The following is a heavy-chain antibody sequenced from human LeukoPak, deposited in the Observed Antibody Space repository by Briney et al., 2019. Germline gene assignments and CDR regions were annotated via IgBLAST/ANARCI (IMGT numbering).Heavy chain of an antibody. CDR3: ARGAYSSGWYMDF. V-gene: IGHV3-48*04. Sequence: GGSLRLSCAASGFTFSNYNMNWVRQAPGKGLEWVSYISHSSRTIFYADSVKGRFTISSDNAKNSLFLQMNSLRAEDTAVYYCARGAYSSGWYMDFWGQGTLVTVSS. D-gene: IGHD6-19*01. J-gene: IGHJ4*02. CDR1: GFTFSNYN. CDR2: ISHSSRTI.